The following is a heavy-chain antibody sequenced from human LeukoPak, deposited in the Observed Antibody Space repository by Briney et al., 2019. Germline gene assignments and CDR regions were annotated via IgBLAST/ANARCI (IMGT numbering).Heavy chain of an antibody. CDR2: ISAYNGNT. V-gene: IGHV1-18*01. J-gene: IGHJ4*02. D-gene: IGHD3-10*01. CDR1: GYTFTSYD. CDR3: ARGPWFGELLL. Sequence: ASVKVSCKASGYTFTSYDINWMRQAPGQGLEWMGWISAYNGNTNYAQKLQGRVTMTTDTSTSTAYMELRSLRSDDTAVYYCARGPWFGELLLWGQGTLVTVSS.